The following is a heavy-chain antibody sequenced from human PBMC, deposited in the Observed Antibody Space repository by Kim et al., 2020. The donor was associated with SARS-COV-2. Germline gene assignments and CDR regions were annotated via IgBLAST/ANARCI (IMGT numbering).Heavy chain of an antibody. J-gene: IGHJ4*02. CDR3: TTDYSRLELLHFDY. Sequence: GGSLRLSCAASGFTFSNAWMSWVRQAPGKGLEWVGRIKTKTDGETTDYAAPVKGRFIISRDDSKDTLYLQMNSLKTEDTAVYYCTTDYSRLELLHFDYWGQGTLVTVSS. V-gene: IGHV3-15*01. D-gene: IGHD1-7*01. CDR2: IKTKTDGETT. CDR1: GFTFSNAW.